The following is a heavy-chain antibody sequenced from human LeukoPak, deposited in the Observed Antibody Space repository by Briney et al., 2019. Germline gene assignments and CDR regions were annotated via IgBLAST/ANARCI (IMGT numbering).Heavy chain of an antibody. J-gene: IGHJ4*02. CDR1: GITFSNYA. CDR3: AGRVTGYSSGYVY. D-gene: IGHD5-18*01. Sequence: GWSLRLSCVAPGITFSNYAVSWVRQAPEKGLDWVSVISGSAHKIRYADSVKGRFTISRDNSENIVCLQMNNLRAEDTAVYYCAGRVTGYSSGYVYWGQGTLVTVSS. V-gene: IGHV3-23*01. CDR2: ISGSAHKI.